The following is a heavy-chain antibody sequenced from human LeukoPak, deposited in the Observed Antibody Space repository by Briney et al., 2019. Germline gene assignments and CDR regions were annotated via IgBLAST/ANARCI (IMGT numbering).Heavy chain of an antibody. J-gene: IGHJ4*02. CDR3: VRGLIRGVMLY. V-gene: IGHV4-61*01. CDR1: GGSVSSGSYF. D-gene: IGHD3-10*01. Sequence: PSETLSLTCTISGGSVSSGSYFWNWIRQPPGKGLEWIGNLYYSDASTTYNPSFKSRLTMSVDTSKNEFSLKLSSVTAADTAVYYCVRGLIRGVMLYWGQGTLVSVSS. CDR2: LYYSDAST.